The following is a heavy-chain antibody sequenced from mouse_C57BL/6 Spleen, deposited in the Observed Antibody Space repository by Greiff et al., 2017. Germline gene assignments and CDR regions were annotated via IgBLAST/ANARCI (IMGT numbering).Heavy chain of an antibody. J-gene: IGHJ4*01. V-gene: IGHV1-55*01. Sequence: VQLQQPGAELVKPGASVKMSCKASGYTFTSYWITWVKQRPGQGLEWIGDIYPGSGSTNYNEKFKSKATLTVDTSSSTAYMQLSSLTSEDSAVYYCARFHPYDYYAMDYWGQGTSVTVSS. CDR3: ARFHPYDYYAMDY. CDR1: GYTFTSYW. CDR2: IYPGSGST.